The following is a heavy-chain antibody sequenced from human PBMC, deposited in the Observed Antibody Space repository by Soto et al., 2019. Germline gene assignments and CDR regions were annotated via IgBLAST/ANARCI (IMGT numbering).Heavy chain of an antibody. Sequence: KTSETLSLTCTVSGVSVSSGSLYWAWIRQPPGKGLEWIGFGSYSGTTNYKPSLKSRVTISVDTSRSQISLKVYSLTAADTAVYYCARGATVTQYDYWGQGTLVTVSS. V-gene: IGHV4-61*01. CDR1: GVSVSSGSLY. D-gene: IGHD4-17*01. J-gene: IGHJ4*02. CDR2: GSYSGTT. CDR3: ARGATVTQYDY.